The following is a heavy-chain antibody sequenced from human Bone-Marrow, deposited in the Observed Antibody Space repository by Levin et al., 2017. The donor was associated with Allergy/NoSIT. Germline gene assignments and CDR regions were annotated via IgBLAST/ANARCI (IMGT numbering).Heavy chain of an antibody. CDR3: AGGEWGDDRAGYLPWIDY. CDR1: GFTFTNYG. CDR2: IWYDGSNK. D-gene: IGHD3-22*01. Sequence: GESLKTSCAASGFTFTNYGMHWVRQAPGKGLEWVAVIWYDGSNKYYGDSVKGRFTISRDKSKNTLYLQMNSLRDEDTAMYYCAGGEWGDDRAGYLPWIDYWGQGALVTVSS. J-gene: IGHJ4*02. V-gene: IGHV3-33*01.